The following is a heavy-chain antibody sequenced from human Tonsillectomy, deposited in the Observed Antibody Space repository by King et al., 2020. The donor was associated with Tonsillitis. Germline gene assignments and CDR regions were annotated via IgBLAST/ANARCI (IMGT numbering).Heavy chain of an antibody. D-gene: IGHD5-18*01. J-gene: IGHJ6*02. V-gene: IGHV3-30-3*01. CDR1: GFTFSSYA. Sequence: VQLVESGGGVVQPGRSLRLSCAASGFTFSSYAMHWVRQAPGKGLEWVAVISYDGSNKYYADSVKGRFTISRDNSKNTLYLQMNSLRAEDTAVYYCARPRGYSYGYDYYYGMDVWGQGTTVTVSS. CDR2: ISYDGSNK. CDR3: ARPRGYSYGYDYYYGMDV.